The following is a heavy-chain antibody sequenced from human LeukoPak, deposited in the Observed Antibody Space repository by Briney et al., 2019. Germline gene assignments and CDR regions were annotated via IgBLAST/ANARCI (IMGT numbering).Heavy chain of an antibody. CDR3: ARAQVTNSLGVPAAGFYY. J-gene: IGHJ4*02. V-gene: IGHV1-3*01. D-gene: IGHD2-2*01. CDR2: INAGNGNT. Sequence: ASVKVSCKASGYTFTSYAKHWVRQAPGQRLEWMGWINAGNGNTKYSQKFQGRVTITRDTSASTAYMELSSLRSEDTAVYYCARAQVTNSLGVPAAGFYYWGQGTLVTVSS. CDR1: GYTFTSYA.